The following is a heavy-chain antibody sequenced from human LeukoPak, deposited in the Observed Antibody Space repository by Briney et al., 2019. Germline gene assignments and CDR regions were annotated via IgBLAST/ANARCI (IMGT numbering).Heavy chain of an antibody. D-gene: IGHD1-26*01. Sequence: SETLSLTCAVSGGSIRSSNWWSWVRQPPGKGLEWIGEIYHSGSTNYNPSLKSRVAISVDKSKNQFSLKLSSVTAADTAVYYCARDKFPLVGATGDDGFDIWGQGTMVTVSS. CDR1: GGSIRSSNW. CDR2: IYHSGST. V-gene: IGHV4-4*02. J-gene: IGHJ3*02. CDR3: ARDKFPLVGATGDDGFDI.